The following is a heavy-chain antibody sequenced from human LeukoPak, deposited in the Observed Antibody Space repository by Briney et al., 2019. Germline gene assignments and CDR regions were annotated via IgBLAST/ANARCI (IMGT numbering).Heavy chain of an antibody. J-gene: IGHJ4*02. D-gene: IGHD7-27*01. CDR2: IYYSGST. Sequence: SETLSLTCTVSGGFISSYYWSWIRQPPGQGLEWIGYIYYSGSTNYNPSLKSRVTISVDTSKNQFSLKLSSVTAADTAVYYCARGRWGFGYWGQGTLVTVSS. CDR3: ARGRWGFGY. CDR1: GGFISSYY. V-gene: IGHV4-59*01.